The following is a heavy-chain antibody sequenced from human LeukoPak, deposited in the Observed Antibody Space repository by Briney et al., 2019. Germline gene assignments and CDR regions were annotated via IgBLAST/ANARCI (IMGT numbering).Heavy chain of an antibody. D-gene: IGHD1-26*01. J-gene: IGHJ4*02. CDR1: AFSLNAYN. CDR2: ISYTGTYI. Sequence: PGGSLRLSCAASAFSLNAYNMNWVRQAPGKGLEWVSTISYTGTYIYYADSVKGRFTISRDNAQNSLYLQMNSLRAEDTAIYYCVRDRGTYRPIDYWGQGTLVTVSS. V-gene: IGHV3-21*04. CDR3: VRDRGTYRPIDY.